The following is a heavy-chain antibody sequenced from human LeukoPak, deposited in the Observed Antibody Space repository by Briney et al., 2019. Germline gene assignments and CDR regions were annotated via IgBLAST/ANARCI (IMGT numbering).Heavy chain of an antibody. Sequence: SETLSLTCTVSGGSISSYYWSWIRQPPGKGLEWIGEIIHTGSTNYNPSVKSRVTISIDTSKKQFSLKLSSVTAADTAVYYCARTPSEMVADYWGQGTLVTVSS. CDR2: IIHTGST. D-gene: IGHD5-24*01. J-gene: IGHJ4*02. V-gene: IGHV4-34*12. CDR3: ARTPSEMVADY. CDR1: GGSISSYY.